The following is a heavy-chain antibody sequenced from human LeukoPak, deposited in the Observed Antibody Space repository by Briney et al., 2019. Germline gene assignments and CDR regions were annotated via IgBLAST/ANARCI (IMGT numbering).Heavy chain of an antibody. CDR1: GGSISSSSYY. V-gene: IGHV4-39*07. J-gene: IGHJ5*02. Sequence: SETLSLTCTVSGGSISSSSYYWGWIRQPPGKGLEWIGSIYYSGSTYYNPSLKSRVTISVDTSKNQISLKVRSVTAADTAVYFCAKWSDNNWFDPWGQGTLVTVSS. CDR3: AKWSDNNWFDP. CDR2: IYYSGST. D-gene: IGHD2-8*01.